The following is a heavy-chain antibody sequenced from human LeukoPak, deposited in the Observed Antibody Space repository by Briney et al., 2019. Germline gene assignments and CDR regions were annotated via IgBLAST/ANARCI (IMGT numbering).Heavy chain of an antibody. CDR3: AKGGPEASAGLSWFDP. CDR2: IYYSGST. Sequence: SETLSLTCTVSGGSISSYYWSWIRQPPGKGLEWIGYIYYSGSTNYNPSLKSRVTISVDTSKNQFSLKLNSVTAADTAVYYCAKGGPEASAGLSWFDPWGQGILVTVSS. CDR1: GGSISSYY. J-gene: IGHJ5*02. V-gene: IGHV4-59*01. D-gene: IGHD1-14*01.